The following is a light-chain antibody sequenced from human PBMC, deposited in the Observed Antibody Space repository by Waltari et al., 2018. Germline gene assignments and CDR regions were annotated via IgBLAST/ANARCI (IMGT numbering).Light chain of an antibody. CDR2: EGN. V-gene: IGLV2-23*01. CDR3: CSYAGSSAPRV. Sequence: QSALTQPASVSGSPGQSITIPCTGPSSDVGNYTLVSWYQQHPGKAPKLMIYEGNKRPSGVSNRFSGSKSGNMASLTISGLQAEDEADYYCCSYAGSSAPRVFGGGTKLTVL. J-gene: IGLJ3*02. CDR1: SSDVGNYTL.